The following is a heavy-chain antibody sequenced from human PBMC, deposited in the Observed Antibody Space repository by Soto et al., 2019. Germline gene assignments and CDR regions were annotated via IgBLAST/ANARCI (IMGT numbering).Heavy chain of an antibody. V-gene: IGHV3-73*01. CDR1: GFTFSGSA. CDR3: TRYSQRQWLVPDAFDI. D-gene: IGHD6-19*01. CDR2: IRSKANSYAT. J-gene: IGHJ3*02. Sequence: GGSLRLSCAASGFTFSGSAMHWVRQASGKGLEWVGRIRSKANSYATAYAASVKGRFTISRDDSKNTAYLQMNSLKTEDTAVYYCTRYSQRQWLVPDAFDIWGQGTMVTVSS.